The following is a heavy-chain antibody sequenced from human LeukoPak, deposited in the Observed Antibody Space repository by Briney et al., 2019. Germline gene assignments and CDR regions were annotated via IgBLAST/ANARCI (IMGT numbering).Heavy chain of an antibody. V-gene: IGHV1-2*02. CDR2: INPNSGGT. CDR3: ARHSPVTTYYYYYMDV. D-gene: IGHD4-17*01. J-gene: IGHJ6*03. Sequence: ASVKVSCKASGYTFTGYYMHWVRQAPGQGLEWMGWINPNSGGTNYAQKFQGRVTMTRDTSISTAYMELSRLRSDDTAVYYCARHSPVTTYYYYYMDVWGKGTTVTVSS. CDR1: GYTFTGYY.